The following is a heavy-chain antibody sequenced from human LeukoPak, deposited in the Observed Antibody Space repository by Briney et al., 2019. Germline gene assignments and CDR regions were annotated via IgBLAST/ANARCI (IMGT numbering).Heavy chain of an antibody. D-gene: IGHD3-22*01. CDR2: MNPNSGGT. CDR3: AREYDSSGYYYLAEYFQH. J-gene: IGHJ1*01. Sequence: GASVKVSCKASGYTFTGYYMHWVRQAPGQELQWMGRMNPNSGGTNYAQKFQGRVTMTRDTSISTAYMELSRLRSDDTAVYCCAREYDSSGYYYLAEYFQHWGQGTLVTVSS. CDR1: GYTFTGYY. V-gene: IGHV1-2*06.